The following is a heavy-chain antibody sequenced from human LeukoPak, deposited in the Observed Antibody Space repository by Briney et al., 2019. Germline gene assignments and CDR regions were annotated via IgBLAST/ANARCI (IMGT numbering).Heavy chain of an antibody. Sequence: SETLSLTCAVYGGSLNGYYWTWIRQPLGKGLEWIGEINHSGSNNYNPSHKSLVTIAVDMSKNQFSLKLRAVTAADTAVYYCARGASSWSPLDYWGQGTLVTVSS. V-gene: IGHV4-34*01. CDR1: GGSLNGYY. D-gene: IGHD6-13*01. J-gene: IGHJ4*02. CDR3: ARGASSWSPLDY. CDR2: INHSGSN.